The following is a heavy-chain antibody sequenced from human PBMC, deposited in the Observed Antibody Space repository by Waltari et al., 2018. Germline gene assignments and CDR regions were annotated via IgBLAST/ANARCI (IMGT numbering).Heavy chain of an antibody. CDR1: GFICSRFA. V-gene: IGHV3-23*01. CDR2: TSASSGST. Sequence: EVQLLESGGGLVQRGGSLRLSWAVAGFICSRFAIGWVRHTPGKGLEWVAGTSASSGSTYYADSVQGRFTISRDNSKKRVFLQMNSLRAEDTATYYCTKMRRNLPRDIIDNWGQGTQVIIAS. J-gene: IGHJ4*02. CDR3: TKMRRNLPRDIIDN.